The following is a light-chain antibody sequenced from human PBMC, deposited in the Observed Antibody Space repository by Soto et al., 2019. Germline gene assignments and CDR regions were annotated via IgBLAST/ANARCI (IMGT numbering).Light chain of an antibody. J-gene: IGKJ1*01. CDR1: QSVSSSY. Sequence: IRLTQSPGTLSLSPGERATLSCRASQSVSSSYLAWYQQKPGQAPRLLIYGASSRATGIPDRFSGSGSGTDFTLTISRLEPEDFAVYYCQQYGSSPRTFGQGTKV. V-gene: IGKV3-20*01. CDR2: GAS. CDR3: QQYGSSPRT.